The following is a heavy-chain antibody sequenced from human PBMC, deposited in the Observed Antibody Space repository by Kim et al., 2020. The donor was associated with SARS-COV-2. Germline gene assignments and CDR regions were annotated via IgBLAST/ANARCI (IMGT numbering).Heavy chain of an antibody. CDR3: ASAYGSGSYYNLHYFDY. CDR1: GGSISIYY. D-gene: IGHD3-10*01. CDR2: IYYSGST. V-gene: IGHV4-59*01. J-gene: IGHJ4*02. Sequence: SETLSLTCTVSGGSISIYYWSWIRQPPGKGLEWIGYIYYSGSTNYNPSLKSRVTISVDTSKNQFSLKLSSVTAADTAVYYCASAYGSGSYYNLHYFDYWGQGTLVTVSS.